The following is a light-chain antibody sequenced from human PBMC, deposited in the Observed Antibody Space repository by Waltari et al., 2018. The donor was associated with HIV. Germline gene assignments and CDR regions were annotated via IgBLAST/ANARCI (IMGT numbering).Light chain of an antibody. V-gene: IGLV3-25*03. CDR3: QSGHNSDSI. J-gene: IGLJ2*01. Sequence: SYELTQAPSVSVSPGQTAKITCSGDALSSNFVFWYQQKSGQAPRMMIFKDNERPSGIPARFSASSSGSTSTLTISGVQAEDEADYYCQSGHNSDSIFGGGTKLTVL. CDR2: KDN. CDR1: ALSSNF.